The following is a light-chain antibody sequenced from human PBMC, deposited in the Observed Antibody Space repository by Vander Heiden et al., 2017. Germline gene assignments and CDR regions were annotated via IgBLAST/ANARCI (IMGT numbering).Light chain of an antibody. CDR1: QSLLYGSNDKNS. J-gene: IGKJ2*01. Sequence: DIILPQSPDSLAVSLGERATINCKSSQSLLYGSNDKNSLAWYQQKPGQPPRLLIFWASTRESGVPDRFSGSGSGTDFTLTINSLQAEDVAVYYCQQCYATPYTFGQGTKLEIK. V-gene: IGKV4-1*01. CDR2: WAS. CDR3: QQCYATPYT.